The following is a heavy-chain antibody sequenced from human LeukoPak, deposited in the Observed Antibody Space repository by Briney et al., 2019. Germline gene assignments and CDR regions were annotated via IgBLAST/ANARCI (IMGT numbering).Heavy chain of an antibody. CDR2: IYYSGST. D-gene: IGHD6-13*01. CDR1: GGSISSGDYY. CDR3: ARDSSSWYGFY. J-gene: IGHJ4*02. V-gene: IGHV4-30-4*08. Sequence: PSQTLSLTCAVPGGSISSGDYYWSWIRQPPGKGLEWIGYIYYSGSTYYNPSLKSRVTISVDTSKNQFSLKLSSVTAADTAVYYCARDSSSWYGFYWGQGTLVTVSS.